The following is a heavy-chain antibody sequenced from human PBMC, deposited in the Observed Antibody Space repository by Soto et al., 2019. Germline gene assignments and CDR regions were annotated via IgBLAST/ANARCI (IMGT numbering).Heavy chain of an antibody. V-gene: IGHV4-39*01. D-gene: IGHD6-19*01. Sequence: PSETLSLTCTVSGDSISDTIYYWGWVRQPPGKGLEWIGSIHYSGTTQFHPSLKTRVTISVDTSKNEFSLRLRSVTAADTAVYYCVRHLKAVADAMPYWGQGIPVTVS. CDR3: VRHLKAVADAMPY. CDR2: IHYSGTT. J-gene: IGHJ4*02. CDR1: GDSISDTIYY.